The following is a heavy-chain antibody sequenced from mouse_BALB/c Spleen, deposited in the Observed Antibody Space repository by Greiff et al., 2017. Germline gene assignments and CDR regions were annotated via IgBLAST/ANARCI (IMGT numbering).Heavy chain of an antibody. Sequence: QVQLQQSGPGLVQPSQSLSITCTVSGFSLTSYGVHWVRQSPGKGLEWLGVIWSGGSTDYNAAFISRLSISKDNSKSQVFFKMNSLQANDTAIYYCATSYYGSSGDAMDYWGQGTSVTVSS. CDR2: IWSGGST. CDR1: GFSLTSYG. D-gene: IGHD1-1*01. V-gene: IGHV2-2*02. CDR3: ATSYYGSSGDAMDY. J-gene: IGHJ4*01.